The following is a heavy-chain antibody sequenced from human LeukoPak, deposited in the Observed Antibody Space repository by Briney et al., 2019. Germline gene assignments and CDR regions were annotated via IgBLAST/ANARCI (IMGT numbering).Heavy chain of an antibody. D-gene: IGHD2-15*01. CDR2: IWYDGSNK. CDR1: GFTFSSYG. J-gene: IGHJ5*02. V-gene: IGHV3-33*01. CDR3: ARASDCSGGSCYSRVNNWFDP. Sequence: GGSLRLSCAASGFTFSSYGMPWVRQAPGKGLEWVAVIWYDGSNKYYADSVKGRFTISRDNSKNTLYLQMNSLRAEDTAVYYCARASDCSGGSCYSRVNNWFDPWGQGTLVTVSS.